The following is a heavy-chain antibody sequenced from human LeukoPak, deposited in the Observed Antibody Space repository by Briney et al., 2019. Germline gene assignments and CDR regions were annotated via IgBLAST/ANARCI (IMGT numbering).Heavy chain of an antibody. CDR1: GYTFTSYD. J-gene: IGHJ5*02. Sequence: ASVTVSCKASGYTFTSYDINWVRQPTGQGLEWMGWMNPNSGNTGHAQKLQGRVNMTRKPSISTAYMELSRLRSEDTAVYCCARSSVYYYDSSGYSFDWFDPWGQGTLVTVSS. D-gene: IGHD3-22*01. CDR2: MNPNSGNT. V-gene: IGHV1-8*01. CDR3: ARSSVYYYDSSGYSFDWFDP.